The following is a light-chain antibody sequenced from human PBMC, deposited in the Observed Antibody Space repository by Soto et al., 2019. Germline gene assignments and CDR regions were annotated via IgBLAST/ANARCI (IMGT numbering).Light chain of an antibody. Sequence: EIVLTQSPGTLSLSPGERATLSCRASQSVSSYLAWYQQKPVQAPRLLIYDASNRATGIPARFSGSGSGTDFTLTISSLEPEDFAVYYCQQRSNWSWTFGQGTKVDIK. CDR2: DAS. CDR1: QSVSSY. V-gene: IGKV3-11*01. CDR3: QQRSNWSWT. J-gene: IGKJ1*01.